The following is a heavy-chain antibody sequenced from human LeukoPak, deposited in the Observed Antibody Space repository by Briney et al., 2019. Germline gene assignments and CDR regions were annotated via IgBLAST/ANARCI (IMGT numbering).Heavy chain of an antibody. CDR1: GYPFPRYY. CDR2: INPNSGGT. D-gene: IGHD4-17*01. Sequence: ASVKVSCKASGYPFPRYYMHWVRPAPGQGLEWMGWINPNSGGTNYAQKFQGRVTMTRDTSISTAYMELSRLRSDDAAVYYCASGYGDYNFDYWGQGTLVTVSS. J-gene: IGHJ4*02. CDR3: ASGYGDYNFDY. V-gene: IGHV1-2*02.